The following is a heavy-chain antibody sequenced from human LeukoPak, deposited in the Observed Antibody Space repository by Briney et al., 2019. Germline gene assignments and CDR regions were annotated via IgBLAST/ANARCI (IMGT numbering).Heavy chain of an antibody. J-gene: IGHJ5*02. CDR1: GFSLSAYN. D-gene: IGHD3-3*01. CDR2: ISSSSATI. CDR3: ARDGRRFLEWLTNWFDP. Sequence: PGGSLRLSCEGSGFSLSAYNMNWVRQAPGKGLESVSYISSSSATIFYADSVKGRFTISRDNAKNSLYLQMNSLRPEDTAVYFCARDGRRFLEWLTNWFDPWGQGTLVTVSS. V-gene: IGHV3-48*01.